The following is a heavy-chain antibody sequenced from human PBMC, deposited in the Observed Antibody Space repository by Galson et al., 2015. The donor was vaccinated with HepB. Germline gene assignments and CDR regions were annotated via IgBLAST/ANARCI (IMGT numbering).Heavy chain of an antibody. CDR3: AREGGDLSGTVPFFAS. D-gene: IGHD1-26*01. J-gene: IGHJ4*02. CDR1: GYTFTRYY. Sequence: SVKVSCKASGYTFTRYYMYWVRQAPGQGLEWMGVIVPSGGSTSYAQKFQGRVTMTRDTSTSTVYMELSSLRSEDTAVYYCAREGGDLSGTVPFFASWGQGTLVTVSS. V-gene: IGHV1-46*03. CDR2: IVPSGGST.